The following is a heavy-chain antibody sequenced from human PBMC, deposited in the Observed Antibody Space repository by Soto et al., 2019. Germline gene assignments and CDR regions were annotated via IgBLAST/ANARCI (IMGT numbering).Heavy chain of an antibody. J-gene: IGHJ4*02. Sequence: GGALRLSCGGSGLTLRSYAMRWVRQAPGKGLEWVSATSGSGRSTSYADSVKGPINLSRDNSKNTLYLQMNSLRAEDTAVYYSATVTRSGFSKDASDSWGQGS. CDR1: GLTLRSYA. D-gene: IGHD5-12*01. V-gene: IGHV3-23*01. CDR3: ATVTRSGFSKDASDS. CDR2: TSGSGRST.